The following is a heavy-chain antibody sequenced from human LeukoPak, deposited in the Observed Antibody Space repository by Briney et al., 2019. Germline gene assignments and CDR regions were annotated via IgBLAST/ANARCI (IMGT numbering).Heavy chain of an antibody. CDR2: IHASGRT. D-gene: IGHD2-15*01. J-gene: IGHJ3*01. CDR3: ARLLRWSEDGFDV. V-gene: IGHV4-4*09. Sequence: PSETLSLTCTVSGGSVSPYFWSWIRQSPGKGLECIGYIHASGRTKYNPSHESRVSISVDTSKNHFSLTLRSVTAADTAVYYCARLLRWSEDGFDVWAKGQWSPSLQ. CDR1: GGSVSPYF.